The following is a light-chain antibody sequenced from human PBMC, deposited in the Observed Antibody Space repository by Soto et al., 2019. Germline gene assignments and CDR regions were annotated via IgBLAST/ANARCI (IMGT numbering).Light chain of an antibody. V-gene: IGLV2-14*01. CDR2: EVS. CDR3: SSYRSSSSLEI. Sequence: QSALTQPASVSGSPGQSITISCTGTSSDVGGYNFVSWYQQYPGTVPKLMIYEVSNRPSGVSNRFSGSKSGNTASLTISGLQAEDEADYYCSSYRSSSSLEIFGGGTKVTVL. J-gene: IGLJ2*01. CDR1: SSDVGGYNF.